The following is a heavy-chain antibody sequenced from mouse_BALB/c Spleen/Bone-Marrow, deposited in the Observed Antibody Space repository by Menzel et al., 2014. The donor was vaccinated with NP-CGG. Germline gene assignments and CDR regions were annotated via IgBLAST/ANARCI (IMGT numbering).Heavy chain of an antibody. D-gene: IGHD1-1*02. J-gene: IGHJ3*01. CDR2: IDPANGNT. CDR1: GFNIKDTY. Sequence: EVQLQQSGAELVKPGASVKLSCTASGFNIKDTYMHWVKQRPEQGLEWIGRIDPANGNTKYDPKFQGKATITADTSSNTAYLQLSSLTSEDTAVYYCARNGSYGAWFAYWGRGTLVTVSA. V-gene: IGHV14-3*02. CDR3: ARNGSYGAWFAY.